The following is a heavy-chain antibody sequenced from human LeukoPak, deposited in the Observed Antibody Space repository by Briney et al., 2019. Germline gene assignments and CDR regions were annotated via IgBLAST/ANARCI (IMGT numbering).Heavy chain of an antibody. V-gene: IGHV3-66*02. J-gene: IGHJ6*03. CDR3: AREYSGYDPGYSYIDV. CDR1: GFTISSNY. D-gene: IGHD5-12*01. Sequence: GGSLRLSCAASGFTISSNYMSWVRQAPGKGLEWVSVIYSGGSTYYADSVKGRFTISRDNSKNTLYLQMNSLSVEDTAVYYCAREYSGYDPGYSYIDVWGKGTTVTVSS. CDR2: IYSGGST.